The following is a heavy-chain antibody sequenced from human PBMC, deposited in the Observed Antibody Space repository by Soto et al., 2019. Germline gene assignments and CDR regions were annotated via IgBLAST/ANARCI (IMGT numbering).Heavy chain of an antibody. J-gene: IGHJ6*02. CDR3: ARGPFVVVTAIRQYYYGMDV. CDR1: GYTFTSYG. V-gene: IGHV1-18*01. Sequence: ASLKVSCKASGYTFTSYGISWVRQAPGQGLEWMGWISAYNGNTNYAQKLQGRVTMTTDTSTSTAYMELRSLRSDDTAVYYCARGPFVVVTAIRQYYYGMDVWGQGTTVTVSS. D-gene: IGHD2-21*02. CDR2: ISAYNGNT.